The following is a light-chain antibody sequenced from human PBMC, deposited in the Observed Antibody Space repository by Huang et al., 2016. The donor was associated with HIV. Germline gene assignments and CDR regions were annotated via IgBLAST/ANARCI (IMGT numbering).Light chain of an antibody. Sequence: DIVMTQSPDSLAVSLGERATINCKSSQSLLYNSNNKNYLAWYQQKQGQPPNLLTYWASSRKSGVPDLFSCIGSETDFTLTISSLQAEDVAVYYCQQHYSSPPTFGQGTKLEIK. V-gene: IGKV4-1*01. CDR3: QQHYSSPPT. CDR2: WAS. CDR1: QSLLYNSNNKNY. J-gene: IGKJ2*01.